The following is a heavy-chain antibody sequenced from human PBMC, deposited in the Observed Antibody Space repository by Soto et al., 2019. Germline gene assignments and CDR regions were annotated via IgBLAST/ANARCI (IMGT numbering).Heavy chain of an antibody. CDR3: ARDCGFLSSGDYHNGIYV. Sequence: PSETLSLTCTVSGGSLSSYLWSCIRQPPRKGLEWIGYIYHSGSTNYNPSLKSRVTISVDTSKNQFSLKLRSVTAADTAVYYCARDCGFLSSGDYHNGIYVRAQRTTVPVSS. D-gene: IGHD2-21*01. J-gene: IGHJ6*02. CDR2: IYHSGST. CDR1: GGSLSSYL. V-gene: IGHV4-59*01.